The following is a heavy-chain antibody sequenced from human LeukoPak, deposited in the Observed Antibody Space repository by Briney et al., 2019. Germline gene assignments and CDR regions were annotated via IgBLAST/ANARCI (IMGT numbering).Heavy chain of an antibody. V-gene: IGHV1-8*03. CDR3: ARAPRITMVRGVIYWFDP. D-gene: IGHD3-10*01. J-gene: IGHJ5*02. CDR2: MKPNSGNT. Sequence: AASVKVSCKASGYTFTSYDINWVRQATGQGLEWMGWMKPNSGNTGYAQKFQGRVTITRNTSISTAYMELSSLRSEYTAVYYCARAPRITMVRGVIYWFDPWGQGTLVTVPS. CDR1: GYTFTSYD.